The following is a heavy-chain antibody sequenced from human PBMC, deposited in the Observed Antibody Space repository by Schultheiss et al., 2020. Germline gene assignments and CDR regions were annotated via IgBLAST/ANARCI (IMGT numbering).Heavy chain of an antibody. Sequence: SETLSLTCTVSGGSLSSASYFWNWMRQAPGKGLEWIGYIYYSGSTYYNTSLKSRVTISVDTSKNQFSLILSSVTAADTAVYYCAKDFEYSSQINWFEPWGQGTLVTVSS. CDR2: IYYSGST. J-gene: IGHJ5*02. CDR3: AKDFEYSSQINWFEP. CDR1: GGSLSSASYF. V-gene: IGHV4-61*01. D-gene: IGHD6-6*01.